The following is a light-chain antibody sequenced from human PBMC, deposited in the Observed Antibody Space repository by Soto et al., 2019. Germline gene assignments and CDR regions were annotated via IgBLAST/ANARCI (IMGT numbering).Light chain of an antibody. CDR3: QQYNTYPWT. Sequence: DIQMTQSPSTLSASVGDRVTITCRSSQSISSWVAWYQQKPGKAPKLLIYDAYSLESGVPSRFSGSGSGTEFTLTISSLQPDDFATYYCQQYNTYPWTFGQGTKVEIK. V-gene: IGKV1-5*01. CDR2: DAY. J-gene: IGKJ1*01. CDR1: QSISSW.